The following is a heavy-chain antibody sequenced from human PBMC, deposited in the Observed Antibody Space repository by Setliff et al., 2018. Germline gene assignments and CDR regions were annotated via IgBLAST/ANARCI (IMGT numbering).Heavy chain of an antibody. CDR2: AYSGGST. V-gene: IGHV3-53*01. CDR3: ARGAFGNGLNFRYFDY. D-gene: IGHD3-16*01. Sequence: LSLTCAASGVTVSTNYMTWVRQTPGKGLECVSVAYSGGSTYYADSVKGRFTISRDDSKNTVYLQMTSLRVEDTAVYYCARGAFGNGLNFRYFDYWGQGTLVTVSS. J-gene: IGHJ4*02. CDR1: GVTVSTNY.